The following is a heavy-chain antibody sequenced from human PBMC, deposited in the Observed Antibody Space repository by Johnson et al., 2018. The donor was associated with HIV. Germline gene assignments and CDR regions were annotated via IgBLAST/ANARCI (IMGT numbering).Heavy chain of an antibody. J-gene: IGHJ3*02. CDR2: IKSKTDGGTT. D-gene: IGHD6-19*01. V-gene: IGHV3-15*05. CDR1: GFTFSNAW. Sequence: VQLVESGGGLVQPGGSLRLSCAASGFTFSNAWMSWVRQAPGKGLEWVGRIKSKTDGGTTDYAAPVQGRFTITRDNATNYLYLQMNSLRAADTAVYYCARDKAVGYSSGWHAFDIWGQGTMVTVSS. CDR3: ARDKAVGYSSGWHAFDI.